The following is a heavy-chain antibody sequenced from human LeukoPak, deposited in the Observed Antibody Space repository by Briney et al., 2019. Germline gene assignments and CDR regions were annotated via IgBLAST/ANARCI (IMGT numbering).Heavy chain of an antibody. D-gene: IGHD3-10*01. V-gene: IGHV4-61*02. CDR2: IYSSGST. CDR3: AREASLALDS. Sequence: QVQLQESGPGLVKPSQTLSLTCTVSGVSISSTSYYWSWIRQPAGKGLEWIGRIYSSGSTNYNPSLKSRVTISVEMSNNQFSLKLSSVTAADTAIYYCAREASLALDSWGQGTLVTVSS. J-gene: IGHJ4*02. CDR1: GVSISSTSYY.